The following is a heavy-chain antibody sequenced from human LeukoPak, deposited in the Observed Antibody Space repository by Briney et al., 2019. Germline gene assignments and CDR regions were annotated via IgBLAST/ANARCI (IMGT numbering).Heavy chain of an antibody. CDR2: IIPIFCTP. V-gene: IGHV1-69*05. J-gene: IGHJ4*02. Sequence: SVKVSCKASGCTFSSYAISWVRQAPGRGLEWMGGIIPIFCTPNYAQKFQGRGTITTDESTSTAYVELRSLSSDDTAVYYCARDMYGDLFEEGFDYWGQGTLVTVSS. CDR1: GCTFSSYA. D-gene: IGHD4-17*01. CDR3: ARDMYGDLFEEGFDY.